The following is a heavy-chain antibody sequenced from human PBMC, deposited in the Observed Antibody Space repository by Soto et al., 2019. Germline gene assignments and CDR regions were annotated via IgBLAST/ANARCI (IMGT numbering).Heavy chain of an antibody. Sequence: SETLSLSCAVSGYSISSGYYWGCIRQPPGKVLEWIGYIYYSGSTYYNPSLKSRVTISVDTSKNQFSLKLSSVTAAETAVYYCARVGGSDAFDIWGQGTMVTVSS. J-gene: IGHJ3*02. CDR3: ARVGGSDAFDI. CDR1: GYSISSGYY. V-gene: IGHV4-38-2*01. D-gene: IGHD3-16*01. CDR2: IYYSGST.